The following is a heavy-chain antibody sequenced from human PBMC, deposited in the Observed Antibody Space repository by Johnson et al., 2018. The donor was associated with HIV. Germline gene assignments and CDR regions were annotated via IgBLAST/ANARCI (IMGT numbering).Heavy chain of an antibody. Sequence: EVQLVESGGGVVQPGRSLRLSCAASGFTFSSYGMHWVRQAPGKGLEWVGRIRNKPSSYSTEYAASVKGRFTVSRDDSKNSVYLQMSSLKTEDTAVYYCTRDRDGVGVSWGQGTMVTVSS. CDR3: TRDRDGVGVS. CDR2: IRNKPSSYST. D-gene: IGHD3-10*01. J-gene: IGHJ3*01. V-gene: IGHV3-72*01. CDR1: GFTFSSYG.